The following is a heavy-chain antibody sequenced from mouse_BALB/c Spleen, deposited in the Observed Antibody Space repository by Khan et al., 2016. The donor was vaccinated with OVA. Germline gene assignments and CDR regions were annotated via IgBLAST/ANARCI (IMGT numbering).Heavy chain of an antibody. CDR2: IWGDGST. D-gene: IGHD1-1*01. V-gene: IGHV2-3*01. Sequence: QVQLKQSGPGLVAPSQSLSITCSISGFSLTSYGVNWVRQPPGKGLEWLGVIWGDGSTNYHSTLKSRLIITKDNSKRQVFLTLNSLQTDDTATYYCAKFTPDYYSMDYWGQGTSVNGSS. J-gene: IGHJ4*01. CDR1: GFSLTSYG. CDR3: AKFTPDYYSMDY.